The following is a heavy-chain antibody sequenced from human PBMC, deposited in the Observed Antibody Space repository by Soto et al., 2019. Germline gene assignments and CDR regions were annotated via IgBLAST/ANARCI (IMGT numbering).Heavy chain of an antibody. CDR2: INAGNGNT. CDR3: ARSRTGSGSYYNPSYYYYGMDV. J-gene: IGHJ6*02. Sequence: ASVKVSCKASGYTFTSYAMHWVRQAPGQRLEWMGWINAGNGNTKYSQKFQGRVTITRDTSASTAYMELSSLRSEDTAVYYCARSRTGSGSYYNPSYYYYGMDVWSQGTTVTVSS. V-gene: IGHV1-3*01. D-gene: IGHD3-10*01. CDR1: GYTFTSYA.